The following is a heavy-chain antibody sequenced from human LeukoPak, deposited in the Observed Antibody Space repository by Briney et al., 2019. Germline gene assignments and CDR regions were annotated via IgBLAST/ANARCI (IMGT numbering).Heavy chain of an antibody. D-gene: IGHD3-22*01. Sequence: SETLSLTCTVSGGSISSSSYYWGWIRQPPGKGLEWIGSIYYSGSTYYNPSLKSRVTISVDTSKNQFSLKLSSVTAADTAVYYCARVGITMIVDQGLRAESSHPGGQATLVPFPS. CDR2: IYYSGST. CDR1: GGSISSSSYY. J-gene: IGHJ1*01. V-gene: IGHV4-39*07. CDR3: ARVGITMIVDQGLRAESSHP.